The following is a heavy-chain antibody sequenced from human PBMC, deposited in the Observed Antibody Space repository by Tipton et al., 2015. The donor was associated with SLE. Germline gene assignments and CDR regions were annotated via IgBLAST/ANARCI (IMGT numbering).Heavy chain of an antibody. Sequence: TLSLTCSVYGGSFRGHYWCWIRQAQGNGLGWNGEINNSGNTKYNPSLRSRVTISLDTSKNQFYLMLSSVTAADTAVYYCARSYDYVWGSYRYYYNYMDVWGKGTTVTVSS. CDR1: GGSFRGHY. J-gene: IGHJ6*03. CDR2: INNSGNT. V-gene: IGHV4-34*01. CDR3: ARSYDYVWGSYRYYYNYMDV. D-gene: IGHD3-16*02.